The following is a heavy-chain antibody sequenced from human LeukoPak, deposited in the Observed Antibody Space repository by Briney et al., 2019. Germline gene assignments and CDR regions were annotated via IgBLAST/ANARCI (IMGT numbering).Heavy chain of an antibody. V-gene: IGHV3-23*01. CDR2: ITGSGGSP. CDR1: GFTFSSYA. Sequence: QPGQTLRVSCAASGFTFSSYAMSWVLQAPGKGLQWVSAITGSGGSPYYAASVKGRFTIARDNSKNTLYLQMNSLRAEDTAVYYCAKDGVEYCGGDCPFDYWGQGTLVTVSS. CDR3: AKDGVEYCGGDCPFDY. D-gene: IGHD2-21*02. J-gene: IGHJ4*02.